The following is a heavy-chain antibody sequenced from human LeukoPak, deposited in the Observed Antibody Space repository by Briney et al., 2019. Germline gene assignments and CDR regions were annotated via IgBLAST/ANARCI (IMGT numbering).Heavy chain of an antibody. J-gene: IGHJ4*02. Sequence: SETLSLTCTVSGGSISYYYWSWIRQPPGKGLEWIGEINHSGSTNYNPSLKSRVTISVDTSKNQFSLKLSSVTAADTAVYYCARGIPGYYDSSGYSQKGRFDYWGQGTLVTVSS. CDR3: ARGIPGYYDSSGYSQKGRFDY. V-gene: IGHV4-34*01. D-gene: IGHD3-22*01. CDR1: GGSISYYY. CDR2: INHSGST.